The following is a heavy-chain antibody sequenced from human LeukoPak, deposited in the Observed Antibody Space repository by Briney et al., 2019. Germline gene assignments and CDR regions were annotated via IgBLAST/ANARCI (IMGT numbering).Heavy chain of an antibody. CDR2: IYSSGIT. CDR1: GGSITSYY. V-gene: IGHV4-4*07. D-gene: IGHD3-10*01. Sequence: SGTLSLTCSVSGGSITSYYWSWIRRPAGKGLEWIGRIYSSGITNYSPSLKSRVTMSVDTSRNQFSLKLTSVTAADTAVYYCARDTWEGSGSYWADWGQGTLVTVSS. J-gene: IGHJ4*02. CDR3: ARDTWEGSGSYWAD.